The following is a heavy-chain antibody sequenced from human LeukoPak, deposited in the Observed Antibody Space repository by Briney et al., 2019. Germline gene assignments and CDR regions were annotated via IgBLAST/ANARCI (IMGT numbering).Heavy chain of an antibody. CDR2: ISSSSSYT. D-gene: IGHD3-22*01. CDR1: GFTFSDYY. CDR3: AREEGNILVYFDC. J-gene: IGHJ4*02. V-gene: IGHV3-11*05. Sequence: GGSLRLSCAASGFTFSDYYMSWVRQAPGKGLEWVSYISSSSSYTNYADSVKGRFTISRDNAKNSMYMQMNSLRADDTAVYYCAREEGNILVYFDCWGQVTLVTVSS.